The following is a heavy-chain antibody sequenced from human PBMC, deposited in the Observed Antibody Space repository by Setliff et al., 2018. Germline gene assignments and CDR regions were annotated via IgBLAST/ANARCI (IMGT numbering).Heavy chain of an antibody. J-gene: IGHJ4*02. V-gene: IGHV4-34*01. Sequence: SETLSLTCAVYGGSFSGYYWSWIRQPPGKGLEWIGEINHSGSTNYNPSLKSRVTISVDTSKNQFSLKLSSVAAADTAVYYCAREGGGNSGGFDYWGQGTLVTVSS. CDR1: GGSFSGYY. CDR2: INHSGST. D-gene: IGHD2-21*02. CDR3: AREGGGNSGGFDY.